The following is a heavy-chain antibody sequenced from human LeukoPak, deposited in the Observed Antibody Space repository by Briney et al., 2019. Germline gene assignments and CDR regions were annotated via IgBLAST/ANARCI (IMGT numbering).Heavy chain of an antibody. CDR1: GFTFSSYA. J-gene: IGHJ4*02. CDR3: VGATGFDY. CDR2: ISYDGSNK. D-gene: IGHD1-14*01. Sequence: GGSLRLSCAASGFTFSSYAMHWVRQAPGKGLEWVAVISYDGSNKYYADSVKGRFTISRDNSKNTLYLQMNSLRAEDTAVYYSVGATGFDYWGQGTLVTVSS. V-gene: IGHV3-30-3*01.